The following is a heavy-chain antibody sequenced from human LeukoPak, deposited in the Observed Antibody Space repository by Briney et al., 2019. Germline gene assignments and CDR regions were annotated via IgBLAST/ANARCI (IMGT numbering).Heavy chain of an antibody. J-gene: IGHJ5*02. D-gene: IGHD6-13*01. CDR1: GYTFTSYD. CDR3: AKVPPSITAAGNWLDP. V-gene: IGHV1-8*01. Sequence: ASVKVSCKASGYTFTSYDINWVRQATGQGLEWMGWMNPNSGNTGYAQKFQGRVTMTRNTSISTAYMELSSLRSEDTAVYYCAKVPPSITAAGNWLDPWGQGALVTVSS. CDR2: MNPNSGNT.